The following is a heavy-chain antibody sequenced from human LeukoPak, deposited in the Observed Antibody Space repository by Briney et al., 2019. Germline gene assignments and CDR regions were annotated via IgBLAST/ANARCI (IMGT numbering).Heavy chain of an antibody. Sequence: SVKVSCKASGGTFSSYASNWVRQAPGQGLEWMGGIIPIFGTANYAQKFQDRVTITADESTSTAYMELSSLRSEDTAIYYCASRLYCSNTRCRNFPFAYWGQGTLVTVSS. CDR3: ASRLYCSNTRCRNFPFAY. J-gene: IGHJ4*02. V-gene: IGHV1-69*01. D-gene: IGHD2-2*01. CDR2: IIPIFGTA. CDR1: GGTFSSYA.